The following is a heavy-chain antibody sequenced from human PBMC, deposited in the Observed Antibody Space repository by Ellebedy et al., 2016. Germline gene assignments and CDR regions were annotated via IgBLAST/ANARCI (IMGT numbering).Heavy chain of an antibody. J-gene: IGHJ4*02. Sequence: GGSLRLSXAASGFTFSTHGMHWVRQAPGKGLMWVSRIRFDGSSTSYADSVKGRFLISRDNAKNTLHLQMNSLRAEDTAVYYCARRGAVPGTLDNWGQGTLVTVSS. CDR3: ARRGAVPGTLDN. V-gene: IGHV3-74*01. CDR1: GFTFSTHG. D-gene: IGHD2-15*01. CDR2: IRFDGSST.